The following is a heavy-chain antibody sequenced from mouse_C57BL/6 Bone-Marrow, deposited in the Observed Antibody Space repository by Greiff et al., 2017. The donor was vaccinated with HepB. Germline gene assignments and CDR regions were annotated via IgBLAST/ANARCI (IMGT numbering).Heavy chain of an antibody. J-gene: IGHJ2*01. CDR1: GYTFTEYT. V-gene: IGHV1-62-2*01. Sequence: VKLQESGAELVKPGASVKLSCKASGYTFTEYTIHWVKQRSGQGLEWIGWFYPGSGSIKYNEKFKDKATLTADKSSNTVYMELSRLTSEDSAVYFCARHDSTIYYYYGGEYYFDYWGQGTTLTVSS. D-gene: IGHD2-4*01. CDR2: FYPGSGSI. CDR3: ARHDSTIYYYYGGEYYFDY.